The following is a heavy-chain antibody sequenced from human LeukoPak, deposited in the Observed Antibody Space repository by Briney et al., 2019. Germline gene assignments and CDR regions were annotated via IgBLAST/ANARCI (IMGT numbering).Heavy chain of an antibody. D-gene: IGHD3-22*01. CDR2: FDPEDGET. CDR1: GYTLTELC. Sequence: ASVKVSCKVSGYTLTELCMHWVRQAPGKGLEWMGGFDPEDGETIYAQQFQGRVTMTEDTSTDTAYMEVSSLRSEDTAIYYCATGSHYYDTSGYPIGGYWGQGTLVTVSS. V-gene: IGHV1-24*01. CDR3: ATGSHYYDTSGYPIGGY. J-gene: IGHJ4*02.